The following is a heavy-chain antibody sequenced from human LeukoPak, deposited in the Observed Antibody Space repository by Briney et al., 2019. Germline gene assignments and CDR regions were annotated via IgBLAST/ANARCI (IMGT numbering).Heavy chain of an antibody. J-gene: IGHJ4*02. CDR2: IYHSGST. D-gene: IGHD6-13*01. V-gene: IGHV4-4*02. Sequence: GSLRLSCAASGFTFSSYWMSWVRQPPGKGLEWIGEIYHSGSTNYNPSLKSRVTISVDKSKNQFSLKLSSVTAADTAVYYCASCSSWYGGFIFDYWGQGTLVTVSS. CDR1: GFTFSSYW. CDR3: ASCSSWYGGFIFDY.